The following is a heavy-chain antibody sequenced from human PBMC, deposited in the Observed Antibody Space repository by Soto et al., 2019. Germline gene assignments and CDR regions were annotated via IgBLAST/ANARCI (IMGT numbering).Heavy chain of an antibody. J-gene: IGHJ4*01. CDR1: EFTFSYYE. Sequence: GGSVRLSCAASEFTFSYYEMHWVRQAPGKGLEWVAVVSPEEAIKIYSESVKGRFTVSRDNSKSTLYLQMDSLRPDDTAVYYCAKDMFRGVPDYFDYWGHGTLVTVSS. CDR2: VSPEEAIK. V-gene: IGHV3-30-3*01. CDR3: AKDMFRGVPDYFDY. D-gene: IGHD3-10*01.